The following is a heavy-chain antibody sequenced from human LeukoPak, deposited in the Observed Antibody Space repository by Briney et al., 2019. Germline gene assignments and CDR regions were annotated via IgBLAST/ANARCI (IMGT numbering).Heavy chain of an antibody. CDR1: GFTLSSYA. CDR3: AKSVVVITFRFDD. D-gene: IGHD2-15*01. Sequence: GGSLRLSCAASGFTLSSYAMSWVRQAPGKGLEWVSVISRSGTETYHADSVRGRFTISRDNAKNTLYLQMNNLRADDTAVYYCAKSVVVITFRFDDWGQGALVTVSS. V-gene: IGHV3-23*01. J-gene: IGHJ4*02. CDR2: ISRSGTET.